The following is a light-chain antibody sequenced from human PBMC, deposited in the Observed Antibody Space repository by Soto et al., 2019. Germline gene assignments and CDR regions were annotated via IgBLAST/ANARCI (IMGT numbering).Light chain of an antibody. CDR2: DVS. V-gene: IGLV2-14*01. J-gene: IGLJ1*01. CDR1: SSDVGGYNY. Sequence: QSALTQPTSVSGSPGQSITISCTGTSSDVGGYNYVSWYQQHPGKAPKLMIYDVSNRPSGVSNRFSGSTSGNTASLTISGLQAEDEADYYCSSSTSNSISRAFGTGTKLTVL. CDR3: SSSTSNSISRA.